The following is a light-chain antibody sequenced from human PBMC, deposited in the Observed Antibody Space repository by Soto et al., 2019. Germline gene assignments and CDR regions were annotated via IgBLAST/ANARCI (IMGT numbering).Light chain of an antibody. CDR3: QLYGASLVT. CDR1: QRLLSSY. J-gene: IGKJ2*01. Sequence: EIVLTQSPSTLSLSPGEGATLSCSASQRLLSSYLVWYQQRPGQAPRLLIHGASSRATGIPDRFSGSGSGTDFTLTISRLDPEDFAVYYCQLYGASLVTFGQGTKVEI. CDR2: GAS. V-gene: IGKV3-20*01.